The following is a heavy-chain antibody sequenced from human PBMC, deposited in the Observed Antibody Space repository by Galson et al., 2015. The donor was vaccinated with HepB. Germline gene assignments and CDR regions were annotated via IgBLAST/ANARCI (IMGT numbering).Heavy chain of an antibody. CDR1: GYTFSNHW. V-gene: IGHV5-51*03. D-gene: IGHD3-10*02. Sequence: QSGAEVKKPGESLKISCKSSGYTFSNHWIAWVRQMPGKGLEWMGVIYPDDSETRYSPSFQGQVTISANKSVSTAYLQWSSLKASDTAMYYCARPNVASDFQHWGQGTLVTVSS. CDR3: ARPNVASDFQH. CDR2: IYPDDSET. J-gene: IGHJ1*01.